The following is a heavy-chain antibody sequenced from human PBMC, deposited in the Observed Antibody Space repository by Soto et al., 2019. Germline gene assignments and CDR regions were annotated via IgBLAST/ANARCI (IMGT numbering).Heavy chain of an antibody. J-gene: IGHJ5*02. CDR2: IKSKSDGGTT. CDR3: TTDLWRIAVEVGSTGYFNP. D-gene: IGHD6-19*01. Sequence: NPGGSLRLSCAASGFTFSDAWMSWVRQAPGKGLDWVGRIKSKSDGGTTEYAAPVRGRFTISRDDSKNTLYLQMNSLKTEDTAVYYCTTDLWRIAVEVGSTGYFNPWGQGTPVTVSS. V-gene: IGHV3-15*01. CDR1: GFTFSDAW.